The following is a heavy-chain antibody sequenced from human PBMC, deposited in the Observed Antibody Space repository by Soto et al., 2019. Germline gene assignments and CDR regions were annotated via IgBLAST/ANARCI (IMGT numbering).Heavy chain of an antibody. V-gene: IGHV1-69*13. Sequence: AASVKVSCKASGGTFSSYAISWVRQAPGQGLEWMGGIIPIFGAANYAQKFQGRVTITADESTSTAYMELSSLRSEDTAVYYCASYLSLRYFDWGLDPWGLGTLVTVSS. CDR2: IIPIFGAA. CDR3: ASYLSLRYFDWGLDP. J-gene: IGHJ5*02. CDR1: GGTFSSYA. D-gene: IGHD3-9*01.